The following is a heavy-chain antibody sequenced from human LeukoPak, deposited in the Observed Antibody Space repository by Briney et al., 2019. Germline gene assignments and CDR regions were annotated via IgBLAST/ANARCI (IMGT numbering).Heavy chain of an antibody. CDR2: TYRSGGT. D-gene: IGHD1-26*01. Sequence: PSEPLSLACAVSGGSFSGYHGSWIRQSPGKGLEWIGETYRSGGTNYNPSLKSRVTISLDTSKHQFSLKLSSVTAADTAVYYCARVSGSYYYYYYMDVWGKGTTVTVSS. J-gene: IGHJ6*03. CDR1: GGSFSGYH. CDR3: ARVSGSYYYYYYMDV. V-gene: IGHV4-34*01.